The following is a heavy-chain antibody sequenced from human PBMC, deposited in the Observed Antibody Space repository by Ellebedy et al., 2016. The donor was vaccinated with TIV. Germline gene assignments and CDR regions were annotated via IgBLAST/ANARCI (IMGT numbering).Heavy chain of an antibody. CDR1: GYSFSTFW. D-gene: IGHD1-26*01. Sequence: GESLKISCKGSGYSFSTFWVILVRQRPGKGLESMGRIDPSDSYTTYSPSFQGHVTMSADTSISTAYLEWSSLKASDTAIYYCARYSGSYGGYDYWGQGTLVTVSS. J-gene: IGHJ4*02. CDR3: ARYSGSYGGYDY. CDR2: IDPSDSYT. V-gene: IGHV5-10-1*01.